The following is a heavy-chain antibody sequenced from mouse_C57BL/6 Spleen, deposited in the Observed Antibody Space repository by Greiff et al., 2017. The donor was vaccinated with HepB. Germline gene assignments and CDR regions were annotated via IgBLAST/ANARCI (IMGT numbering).Heavy chain of an antibody. Sequence: EVQLQQSGPVLVKPGASVKMSCKASGYTFTDYYMNWVKQSHGKSLEWIGVINPYNGGTSYNQKFKGKATLTVDKSSSTAYMELNSLTSEDSAVYYCARTSSNWEYFDVWGTGTTVTVSS. CDR1: GYTFTDYY. D-gene: IGHD4-1*02. CDR3: ARTSSNWEYFDV. CDR2: INPYNGGT. V-gene: IGHV1-19*01. J-gene: IGHJ1*03.